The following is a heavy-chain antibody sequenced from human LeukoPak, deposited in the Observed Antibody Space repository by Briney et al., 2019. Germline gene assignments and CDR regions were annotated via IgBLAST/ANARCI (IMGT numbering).Heavy chain of an antibody. Sequence: PGGSLRLSCAASGFTFSSYGMQWVRQAPGKGLEWVAFIRYDGSNKYYADSVKGRFTISRDNSKNTLYLQMNSLRAEDTAVYYCAKDRDIVVVPAAISPFDYWGQGTLVTVSS. CDR2: IRYDGSNK. D-gene: IGHD2-2*02. CDR1: GFTFSSYG. CDR3: AKDRDIVVVPAAISPFDY. J-gene: IGHJ4*02. V-gene: IGHV3-30*02.